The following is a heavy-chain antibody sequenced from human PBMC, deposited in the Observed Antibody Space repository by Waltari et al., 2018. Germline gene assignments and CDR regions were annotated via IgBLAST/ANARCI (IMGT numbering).Heavy chain of an antibody. Sequence: QLQLQASGPRLGRPSETLSLIRRASGSSIHSHRPYWAWIRQSPGQGLDWIGTVSYSGTTYISPSLKSRVSVSRDTSKNQVSLILGSVTAADMAVYYCATYIGASVGTAAFDVWGQGTMVTVSS. D-gene: IGHD5-12*01. CDR1: GSSIHSHRPY. CDR3: ATYIGASVGTAAFDV. CDR2: VSYSGTT. V-gene: IGHV4-39*01. J-gene: IGHJ3*01.